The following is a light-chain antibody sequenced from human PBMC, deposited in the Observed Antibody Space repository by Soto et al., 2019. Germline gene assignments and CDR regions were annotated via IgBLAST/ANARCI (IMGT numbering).Light chain of an antibody. CDR3: QQRSNWPFT. CDR1: QSVRSGF. CDR2: HAS. Sequence: VLTHSPATLSFSPGERATLSGRTSQSVRSGFLAWFQQRRGQPPRLLIYHASNRATGIPARFSGSGSETDFTLTISSLEPEDFAVYYCQQRSNWPFTFGQGTRLEIK. V-gene: IGKV3-11*01. J-gene: IGKJ5*01.